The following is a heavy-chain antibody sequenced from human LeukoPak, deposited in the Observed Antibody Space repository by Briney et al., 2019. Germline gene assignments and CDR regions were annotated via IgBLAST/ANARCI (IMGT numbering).Heavy chain of an antibody. CDR3: ASQKESFYDSSGIY. D-gene: IGHD3-22*01. V-gene: IGHV3-23*01. Sequence: GGSLRLPCAASGFIFSNYAMSWVRQAPGKGLEWVSAIRGSGGSTYYADSVKGRFTISRDNSKNTLYLQMNSLRAEDTAVYYCASQKESFYDSSGIYWGQGTLVTVSS. CDR2: IRGSGGST. CDR1: GFIFSNYA. J-gene: IGHJ4*02.